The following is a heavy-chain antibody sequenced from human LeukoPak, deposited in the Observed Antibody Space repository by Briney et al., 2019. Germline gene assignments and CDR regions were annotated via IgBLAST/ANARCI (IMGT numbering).Heavy chain of an antibody. J-gene: IGHJ4*02. V-gene: IGHV4-34*01. D-gene: IGHD1-26*01. CDR2: INHSGST. Sequence: SETLSLTCAVYGGSFSGYYWSWIRQPPGKGLEWIGEINHSGSTNYNPSLKSRVTISVDTSKNQFSLKLSSVTAADTAVYYCARHGGSYQFDYLGQGTLVTVSS. CDR3: ARHGGSYQFDY. CDR1: GGSFSGYY.